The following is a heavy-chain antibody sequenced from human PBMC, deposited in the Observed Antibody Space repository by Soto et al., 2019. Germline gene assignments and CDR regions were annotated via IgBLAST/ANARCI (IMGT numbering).Heavy chain of an antibody. CDR1: GFTFSSYW. D-gene: IGHD2-2*01. J-gene: IGHJ2*01. CDR3: ARAVVVPAAMFPLAAAGTEYFDL. Sequence: GGSLRLSCAASGFTFSSYWMSWVRQAPGKGLEWVANIKQDGSEKYYVDSVKGRFTISRDNAKNSLYLQMNSLRAEDTAVYYCARAVVVPAAMFPLAAAGTEYFDLWGRGTLVTVSS. V-gene: IGHV3-7*01. CDR2: IKQDGSEK.